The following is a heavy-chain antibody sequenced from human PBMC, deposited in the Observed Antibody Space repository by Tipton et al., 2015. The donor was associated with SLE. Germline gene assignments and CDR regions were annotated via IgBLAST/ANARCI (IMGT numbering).Heavy chain of an antibody. J-gene: IGHJ3*02. D-gene: IGHD1-26*01. CDR1: GYSINSGHY. Sequence: TLSLTCAVSGYSINSGHYWGWIRQPPGKRLEWIGSIYHSGSTYFNPSLNSRVTMSVDTSKNQFSLKVNSVTAADTAVYYCARALGAIAHTVYDAFDIWGQGKMVTVSS. CDR3: ARALGAIAHTVYDAFDI. V-gene: IGHV4-38-2*01. CDR2: IYHSGST.